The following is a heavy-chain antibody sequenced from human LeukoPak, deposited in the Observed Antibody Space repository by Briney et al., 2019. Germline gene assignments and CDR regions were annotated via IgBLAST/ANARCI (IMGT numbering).Heavy chain of an antibody. J-gene: IGHJ4*02. CDR2: FPYNVHS. CDR1: GGSVSSSNYY. Sequence: SETLSLTCTVSGGSVSSSNYYWSWIRQPPGKGLEWVGFFPYNVHSDYNPSLKSRVTISVDTSKNQFSLRLTSVTAADTAIYYCARVSVAGTGPDYWGQGTLVTVSS. D-gene: IGHD6-19*01. CDR3: ARVSVAGTGPDY. V-gene: IGHV4-61*01.